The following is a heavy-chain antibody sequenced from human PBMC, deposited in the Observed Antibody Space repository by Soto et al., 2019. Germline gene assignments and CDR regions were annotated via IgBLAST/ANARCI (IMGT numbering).Heavy chain of an antibody. D-gene: IGHD6-19*01. J-gene: IGHJ5*02. CDR2: IYYSGST. CDR3: ARARPGPYIAVAGTRWFDP. V-gene: IGHV4-59*01. Sequence: PSEMLSLTCTVSGGSISSYYWSWIRQPPGKGLEWIGYIYYSGSTNYNPSLKSRVTISVDTSKNQFSLKLSSVTAADTAVYYCARARPGPYIAVAGTRWFDPWGQGTLVTVSS. CDR1: GGSISSYY.